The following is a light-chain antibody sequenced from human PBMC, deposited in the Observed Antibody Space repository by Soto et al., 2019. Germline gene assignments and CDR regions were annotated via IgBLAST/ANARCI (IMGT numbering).Light chain of an antibody. CDR1: ENINQN. V-gene: IGKV3-20*01. Sequence: ETVMTQSPATLSVSPGEGATLSCRATENINQNLAWYQQKPGQAPRLLIYGASNRATGIPDRFSGSGSGTDFTLTISRLEPEDFAVYYCQQYGSSGTFXQGTKVDSK. CDR2: GAS. J-gene: IGKJ1*01. CDR3: QQYGSSGT.